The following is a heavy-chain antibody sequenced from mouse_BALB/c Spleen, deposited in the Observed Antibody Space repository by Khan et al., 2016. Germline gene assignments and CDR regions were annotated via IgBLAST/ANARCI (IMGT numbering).Heavy chain of an antibody. V-gene: IGHV3-2*02. D-gene: IGHD1-2*01. CDR2: ISYSGSP. CDR3: ARTARIKY. J-gene: IGHJ2*01. Sequence: QLEESGPGLVKPSQSLSLTCTVTGYSITSDYAWNWIRQFPGNTLEWMGYISYSGSPNYNPSLKSRFSITRDKSTNQFFLQLNSVTTEDTATEYCARTARIKYWGQGTTLTVSS. CDR1: GYSITSDYA.